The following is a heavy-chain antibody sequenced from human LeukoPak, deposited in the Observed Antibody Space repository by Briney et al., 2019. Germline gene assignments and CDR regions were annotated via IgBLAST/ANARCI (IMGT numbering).Heavy chain of an antibody. V-gene: IGHV1-69*04. J-gene: IGHJ4*02. CDR2: IIPIIGIA. CDR1: GGTFSSYA. Sequence: SVKVSCKASGGTFSSYAISWVRQAPGQGLEWMGRIIPIIGIAKYAQKFQGRVTITADKSTSTAYMELSSLRSEDTAVYYCVREPESGIHADYWGQGTLVTVSS. CDR3: VREPESGIHADY.